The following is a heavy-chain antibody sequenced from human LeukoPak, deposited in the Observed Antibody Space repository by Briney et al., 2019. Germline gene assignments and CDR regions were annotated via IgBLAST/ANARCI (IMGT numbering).Heavy chain of an antibody. J-gene: IGHJ4*02. CDR2: INWNGGST. CDR3: ARDSPDYGGNGIDY. CDR1: GFTFSSYW. Sequence: GGSLRLSCAASGFTFSSYWMSWVRQAPGKGLEWVSGINWNGGSTGYADSVKGRFTISRDNAKNSLYLQMNSLRAEDTALYYCARDSPDYGGNGIDYWGQGTLVTVSS. D-gene: IGHD4-23*01. V-gene: IGHV3-20*04.